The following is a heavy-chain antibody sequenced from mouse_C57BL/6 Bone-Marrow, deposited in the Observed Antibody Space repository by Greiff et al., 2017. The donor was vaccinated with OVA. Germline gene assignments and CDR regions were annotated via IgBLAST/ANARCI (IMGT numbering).Heavy chain of an antibody. V-gene: IGHV1-75*01. CDR1: GYTFTDYY. Sequence: QVQLQQSGPELVKPGASVKISCKASGYTFTDYYINWVKQRPGQGLEWIGWIFPGSGSTYYNEKFKGKATLTVDKSSSTAYMLLSSLTSEDSAVYFCAIDGYGSSYPYYFDYWGQGTTLTVSS. CDR3: AIDGYGSSYPYYFDY. J-gene: IGHJ2*01. D-gene: IGHD1-1*01. CDR2: IFPGSGST.